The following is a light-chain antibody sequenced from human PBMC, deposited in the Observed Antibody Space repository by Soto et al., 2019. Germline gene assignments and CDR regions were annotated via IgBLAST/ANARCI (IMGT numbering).Light chain of an antibody. V-gene: IGLV3-1*01. CDR2: QDS. Sequence: SSELTQTPSVSVPPGQTVSITCSGDKLGNKYASWYQQKPGQSPVLVIYQDSKRPSGIPERFFGSSSGNTATLTISGTQAMDEADYFCQAWDSSTVVFGGGTKLTVL. CDR1: KLGNKY. CDR3: QAWDSSTVV. J-gene: IGLJ3*02.